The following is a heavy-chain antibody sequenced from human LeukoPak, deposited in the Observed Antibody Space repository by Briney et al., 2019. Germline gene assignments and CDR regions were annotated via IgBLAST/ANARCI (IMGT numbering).Heavy chain of an antibody. D-gene: IGHD3-10*01. J-gene: IGHJ5*02. Sequence: SETLSLTCDVYGGSLIGHYWSWIRQPPGKGLEWIGEINHSGKTNYNPSLKSRVTISVDTSKNQFSLKLSSVTAADTAVYYCARQVVEFGALGEWFDPWGQGTLVTVSS. CDR3: ARQVVEFGALGEWFDP. CDR1: GGSLIGHY. V-gene: IGHV4-34*01. CDR2: INHSGKT.